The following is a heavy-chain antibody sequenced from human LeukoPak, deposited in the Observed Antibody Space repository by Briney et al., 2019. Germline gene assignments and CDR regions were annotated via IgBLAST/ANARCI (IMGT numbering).Heavy chain of an antibody. CDR3: AKEVERHFDLRY. CDR2: FSGGGDS. CDR1: GLTSGIYA. V-gene: IGHV3-23*01. Sequence: GGSLRLSCAASGLTSGIYAMSRVRQATGKGLEWVSAFSGGGDSFYADSVRGRFSISADRSRNILYLLMNSLRVEDTAVYYCAKEVERHFDLRYWGQGIPVTVSS. D-gene: IGHD2-15*01. J-gene: IGHJ4*02.